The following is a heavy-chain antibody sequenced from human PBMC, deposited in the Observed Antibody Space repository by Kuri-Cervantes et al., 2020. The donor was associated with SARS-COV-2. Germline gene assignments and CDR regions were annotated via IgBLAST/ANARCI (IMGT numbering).Heavy chain of an antibody. V-gene: IGHV1-18*04. CDR1: GYTFTNYG. D-gene: IGHD2-21*01. J-gene: IGHJ4*02. CDR2: ISAYNGVT. CDR3: ARDPCGIDCWRRLDY. Sequence: ASVKVSCKASGYTFTNYGINWVRQAPGQGLEWMGWISAYNGVTFFPHNFQGRVTMTVDASTSTAYMELRSLRSDDTAVYYCARDPCGIDCWRRLDYWGQGTLVTVSS.